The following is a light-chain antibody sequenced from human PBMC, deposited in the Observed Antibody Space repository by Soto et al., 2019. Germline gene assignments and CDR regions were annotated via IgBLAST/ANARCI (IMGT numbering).Light chain of an antibody. CDR3: QQYNNWLIT. V-gene: IGKV3-15*01. J-gene: IGKJ5*01. CDR2: GAS. CDR1: QSVSSN. Sequence: EIVMTQSPATLSVSPGERATLSCRASQSVSSNLAWYQQKPGQAPRLLSYGASTRATGIPARFSGSGCGTEFTLNISSLQSEDFAVYYCQQYNNWLITFGQGTRLEIK.